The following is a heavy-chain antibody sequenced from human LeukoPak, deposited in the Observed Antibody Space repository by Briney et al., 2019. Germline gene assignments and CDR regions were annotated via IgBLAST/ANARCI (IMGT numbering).Heavy chain of an antibody. CDR2: IYGGGNI. CDR3: ARGAGYDYPYYFDY. Sequence: PGGSLRLSCAASGFTVSSNYMNWVCQAPGKGLEWVSVIYGGGNIYYADSVKGRFTISRDNSKNTLYLQMNSLRAEDTAVYYCARGAGYDYPYYFDYWGQGTLVTVSS. J-gene: IGHJ4*02. D-gene: IGHD5-12*01. CDR1: GFTVSSNY. V-gene: IGHV3-53*01.